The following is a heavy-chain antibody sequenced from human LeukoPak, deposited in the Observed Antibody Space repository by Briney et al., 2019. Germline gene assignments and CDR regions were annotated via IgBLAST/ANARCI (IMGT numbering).Heavy chain of an antibody. CDR3: TTVGLQGYFDTNGYYYFDY. J-gene: IGHJ4*02. CDR2: ISGSGGSP. CDR1: GFTFSSYA. D-gene: IGHD3-22*01. Sequence: AGGSLRLSCAASGFTFSSYAMSWVRQAPGKGLECVSHISGSGGSPYYADSVKGRFTISRDNSKNTLYLQMNSLKSEDTAVYYCTTVGLQGYFDTNGYYYFDYWGQGTLVTVSS. V-gene: IGHV3-23*01.